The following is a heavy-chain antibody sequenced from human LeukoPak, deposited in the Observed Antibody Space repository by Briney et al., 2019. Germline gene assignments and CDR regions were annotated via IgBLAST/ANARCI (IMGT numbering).Heavy chain of an antibody. V-gene: IGHV3-23*01. CDR2: ISGSGGST. Sequence: GGSLRLSCAASGFTFSSYAMSWVRQAPGKGLEWVSAISGSGGSTYYADSVKGRFTISRDNSKNTLYLQMNSLRAEDTAVYYCAKDHGSGSYYNVGIRGMDVWGQGTTVIVSS. D-gene: IGHD3-10*01. J-gene: IGHJ6*02. CDR1: GFTFSSYA. CDR3: AKDHGSGSYYNVGIRGMDV.